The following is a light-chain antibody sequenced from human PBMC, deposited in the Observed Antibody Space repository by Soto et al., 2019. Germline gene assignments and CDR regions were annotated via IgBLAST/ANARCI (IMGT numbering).Light chain of an antibody. J-gene: IGLJ1*01. V-gene: IGLV2-8*01. Sequence: QSVLTQPPSASGSPGQSVTISCTGTKNDIGVYDFVSWYQHHPGKAPRLIIYEVVQRPSGVPDRFSGSKSGNVASLTISGLQIEDEADYYCCSYRSGSAPYYVFGTGTKLTVL. CDR2: EVV. CDR1: KNDIGVYDF. CDR3: CSYRSGSAPYYV.